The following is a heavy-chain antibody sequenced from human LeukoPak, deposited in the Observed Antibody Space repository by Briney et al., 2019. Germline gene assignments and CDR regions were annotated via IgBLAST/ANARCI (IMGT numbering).Heavy chain of an antibody. D-gene: IGHD2-2*01. V-gene: IGHV3-21*04. J-gene: IGHJ4*02. CDR1: GFTFTSYS. Sequence: PGGSLRLSCAASGFTFTSYSVNWVRQAPGKGLEWVSVISRDSRTIIYADSVKGRFTISRDNAKNSLYLQMNSLKTEDTAVYYCARLSQQNYAWVGDWGQGTLVTVSS. CDR3: ARLSQQNYAWVGD. CDR2: ISRDSRTI.